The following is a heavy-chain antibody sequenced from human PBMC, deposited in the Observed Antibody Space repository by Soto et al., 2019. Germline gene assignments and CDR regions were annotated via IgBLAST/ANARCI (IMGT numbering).Heavy chain of an antibody. CDR3: AKVIGDIVVVPAADFDY. Sequence: WGSLRLSCAASGFTFISYGIHCVRHSPLKWLEWVAVISYDGSNKYYADSVKGRFTISRDNSKNTLYLQMNSLRAEDTAVYYCAKVIGDIVVVPAADFDYWGQGTLVTVSS. CDR2: ISYDGSNK. V-gene: IGHV3-30*18. CDR1: GFTFISYG. D-gene: IGHD2-2*01. J-gene: IGHJ4*02.